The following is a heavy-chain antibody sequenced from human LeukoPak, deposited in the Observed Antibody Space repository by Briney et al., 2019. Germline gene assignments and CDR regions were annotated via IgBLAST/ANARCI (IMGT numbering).Heavy chain of an antibody. CDR2: IYYSGST. Sequence: SEPLSLTCSLSGGSICSYYWRCIRQPPEEGLECIGYIYYSGSTKYNPPLKSRVTIPVDTSKNQISRKLNSVTAVPRTGYCCARQTESGYDYSLDIWGQGTMVTVSS. CDR3: ARQTESGYDYSLDI. D-gene: IGHD5-12*01. V-gene: IGHV4-59*12. J-gene: IGHJ3*02. CDR1: GGSICSYY.